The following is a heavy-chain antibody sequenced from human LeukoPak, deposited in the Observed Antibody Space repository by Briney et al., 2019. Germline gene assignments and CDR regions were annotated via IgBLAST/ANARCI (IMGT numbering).Heavy chain of an antibody. D-gene: IGHD3-22*01. CDR2: FDPEDGET. J-gene: IGHJ4*02. CDR1: GYTLTELS. Sequence: ASVKVSCKVSGYTLTELSMHWVRQAPGKGLEWMGGFDPEDGETIYAQKFQGRVTMTEDTSTDTAYMELSSLRSEDTAVYYCATVWGWYYYDSSGSPGYYFDYWGQGTLVTVSP. V-gene: IGHV1-24*01. CDR3: ATVWGWYYYDSSGSPGYYFDY.